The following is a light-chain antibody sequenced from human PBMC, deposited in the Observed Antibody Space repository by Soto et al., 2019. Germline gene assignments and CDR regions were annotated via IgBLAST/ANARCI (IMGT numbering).Light chain of an antibody. J-gene: IGKJ4*01. V-gene: IGKV1-27*01. CDR1: QGIAPY. CDR3: QKYNSAPLT. Sequence: DVQMTQSPSSLSAFVGDRVTITCRASQGIAPYLAWFQQKPGKVPKLLIYTTPTLQSGFPSRFNGSESGTDFTLTISSLQPEDVGTYYCQKYNSAPLTFGGGTKVEIK. CDR2: TTP.